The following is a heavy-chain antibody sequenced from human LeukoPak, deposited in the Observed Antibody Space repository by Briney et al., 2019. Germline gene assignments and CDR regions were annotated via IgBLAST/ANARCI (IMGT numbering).Heavy chain of an antibody. Sequence: PGGSLRLSCAASGFTFSSYWMSWVRQAPGKGLEWEANINQDGSQTYYLDPVKARFTISRDNAKESVSLQMNSLRAEDTAIYYCSAILYHWGQGTLVTVSS. CDR3: SAILYH. CDR1: GFTFSSYW. V-gene: IGHV3-7*01. J-gene: IGHJ4*02. D-gene: IGHD2-2*01. CDR2: INQDGSQT.